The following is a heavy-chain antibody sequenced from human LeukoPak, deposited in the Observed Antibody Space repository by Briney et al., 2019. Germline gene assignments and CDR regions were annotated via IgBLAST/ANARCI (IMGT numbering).Heavy chain of an antibody. CDR3: AKDRAVAGFFDY. D-gene: IGHD6-19*01. Sequence: GGSLRLSCAASGVTFSSYGMHWVRQAPGKGLEWVAVISYDGSNKYYADSVKGRFTISRDNSKNTLYLQMNSLRAEDTAVYYCAKDRAVAGFFDYWGQGTLVTVSP. CDR1: GVTFSSYG. J-gene: IGHJ4*02. V-gene: IGHV3-30*18. CDR2: ISYDGSNK.